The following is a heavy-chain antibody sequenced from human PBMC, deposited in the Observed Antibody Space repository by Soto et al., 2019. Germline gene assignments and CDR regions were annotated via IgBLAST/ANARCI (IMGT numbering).Heavy chain of an antibody. D-gene: IGHD1-26*01. V-gene: IGHV3-30*18. CDR1: GFTFSSYG. CDR2: ISYDGSNK. CDR3: AKGPPYSGGCFGYFDY. J-gene: IGHJ4*02. Sequence: QVQLVESGGGVVQPGRSLRLSCAASGFTFSSYGMHWVRQAPGKGLEWVAVISYDGSNKYYADSVKGRFTISRDNSKNTLYLQMNSLRAEDTAVYYCAKGPPYSGGCFGYFDYWGQGTLVTVSS.